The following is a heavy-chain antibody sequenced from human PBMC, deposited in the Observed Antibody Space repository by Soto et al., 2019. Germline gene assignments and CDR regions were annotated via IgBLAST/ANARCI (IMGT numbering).Heavy chain of an antibody. V-gene: IGHV1-18*01. CDR3: ARFSEPPHYYDSSMVPIVDY. D-gene: IGHD3-22*01. CDR1: GYTFTSYG. Sequence: QVQLVQSGAEVKKPGASVKVSCKASGYTFTSYGISWVRQPPGQGLEWMRWLRAYNGNTNYAQKLQGRVTMTTDTSTCTSYMELRTLRAEDTAVYYCARFSEPPHYYDSSMVPIVDYWGQGTLVTVSS. J-gene: IGHJ4*02. CDR2: LRAYNGNT.